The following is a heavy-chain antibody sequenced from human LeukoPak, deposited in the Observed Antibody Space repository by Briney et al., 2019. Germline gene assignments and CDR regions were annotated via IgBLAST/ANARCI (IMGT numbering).Heavy chain of an antibody. V-gene: IGHV3-74*01. CDR3: IREGGGYAMDV. CDR2: INNDGSST. J-gene: IGHJ6*02. Sequence: PGGSLRLSCAASGFTFSSYWIHWVRQAPGKGLLWLSRINNDGSSTSYADSVKGRFTISRDNAKSTAHLQVTGLRAEDTAVFYCIREGGGYAMDVWGQGTAVTVSS. D-gene: IGHD1-26*01. CDR1: GFTFSSYW.